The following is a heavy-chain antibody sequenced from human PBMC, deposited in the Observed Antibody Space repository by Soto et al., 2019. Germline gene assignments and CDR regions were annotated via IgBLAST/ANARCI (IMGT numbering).Heavy chain of an antibody. Sequence: QVQLVESGGGVVQPGRSLRLSCAASGFTFSSYGMHWVRQAPGKGLERVAVISYDGSNKYYADSVKGRFTISRDNSKNTLYLQMNRLRAEDTAVYYCAKDITRFCGGDCCPDYWGQGTLVTVSS. V-gene: IGHV3-30*18. J-gene: IGHJ4*02. D-gene: IGHD2-21*02. CDR1: GFTFSSYG. CDR3: AKDITRFCGGDCCPDY. CDR2: ISYDGSNK.